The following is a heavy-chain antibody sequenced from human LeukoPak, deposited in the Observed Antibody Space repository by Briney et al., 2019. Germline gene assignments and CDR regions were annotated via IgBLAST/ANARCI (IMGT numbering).Heavy chain of an antibody. V-gene: IGHV3-30-3*01. D-gene: IGHD3-22*01. Sequence: GGSLRLSCAASGFTFSSYAMHWVRQAPGKGLEWVAVISYDGSNKYYADSVKGRFTISRDNSKNTLYLQMNSLRAEDTAVYYCARGGTYYDSSGYYYSDFDYWGQGTLVTVSS. CDR1: GFTFSSYA. J-gene: IGHJ4*02. CDR2: ISYDGSNK. CDR3: ARGGTYYDSSGYYYSDFDY.